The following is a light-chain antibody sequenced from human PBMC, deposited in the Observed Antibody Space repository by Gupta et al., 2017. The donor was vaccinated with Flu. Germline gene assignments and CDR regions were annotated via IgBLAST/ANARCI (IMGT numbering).Light chain of an antibody. CDR2: AAS. V-gene: IGKV1-27*01. CDR1: QGISNY. CDR3: QTYNSAPPRFT. J-gene: IGKJ3*01. Sequence: DIQMTQSQSSLSASVGDRVTITCRASQGISNYLAWYQQKPGKVPKLLVYAASTLQSGVPSRFSGSGSGTDFTLTIRSLQPEDVATYYCQTYNSAPPRFTFGPGTKVDI.